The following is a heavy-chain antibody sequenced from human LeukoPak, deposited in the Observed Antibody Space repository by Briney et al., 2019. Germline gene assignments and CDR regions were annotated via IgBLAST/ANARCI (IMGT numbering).Heavy chain of an antibody. J-gene: IGHJ3*02. CDR3: ARDIERAHPLGAFDI. D-gene: IGHD1-1*01. CDR2: INPNSGGT. Sequence: GASVKVSCKASGYTFTGYYMHWVRQAPGQGLEWMGWINPNSGGTNYAQKFQGRVTMTRDTSISTAYMELSRLRSDDTAVYYCARDIERAHPLGAFDIWGQGTMVTVSS. CDR1: GYTFTGYY. V-gene: IGHV1-2*02.